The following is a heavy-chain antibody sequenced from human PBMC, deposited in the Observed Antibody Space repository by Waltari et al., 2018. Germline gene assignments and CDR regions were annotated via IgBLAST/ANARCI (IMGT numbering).Heavy chain of an antibody. D-gene: IGHD6-19*01. Sequence: EVQLVESGGNLVQPGRSLRLSCAASGFSFPEYGMHWVRQVPGKGLECGSGISWNSAYIAYVDSVKGRFTISRDNAKNSLYLQMNSLRVEDTALYYCVKDMSHGGWLTAVGSWGQGTLVTVSS. V-gene: IGHV3-9*01. CDR1: GFSFPEYG. J-gene: IGHJ4*02. CDR2: ISWNSAYI. CDR3: VKDMSHGGWLTAVGS.